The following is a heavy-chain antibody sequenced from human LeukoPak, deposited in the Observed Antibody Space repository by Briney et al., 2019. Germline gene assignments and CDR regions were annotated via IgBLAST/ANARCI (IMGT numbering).Heavy chain of an antibody. V-gene: IGHV1-18*01. Sequence: ASVKVSCKASGYTFTSYGISWVRQAPGQGLEWMGWISAYNGNTNYAQKLQGRVTMTTDTSTSTAYMELRSLRSDDTAVYYCARAYCTNGVCYIPYAYWGQGTLVTVSS. CDR2: ISAYNGNT. J-gene: IGHJ4*02. D-gene: IGHD2-8*01. CDR3: ARAYCTNGVCYIPYAY. CDR1: GYTFTSYG.